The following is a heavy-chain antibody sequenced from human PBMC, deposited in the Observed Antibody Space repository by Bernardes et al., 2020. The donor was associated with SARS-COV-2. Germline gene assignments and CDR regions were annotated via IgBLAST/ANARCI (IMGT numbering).Heavy chain of an antibody. CDR1: GFPFSAYT. CDR3: VREVS. J-gene: IGHJ5*02. CDR2: ISSSGSLI. V-gene: IGHV3-21*01. Sequence: GSLRLSCAASGFPFSAYTINWVRQGRGKGLEWVSSISSSGSLIYYADSVKGRFTISRDNAKNSVYLQMNSLRVEDTAVYYCVREVSWGQGILVTVSS.